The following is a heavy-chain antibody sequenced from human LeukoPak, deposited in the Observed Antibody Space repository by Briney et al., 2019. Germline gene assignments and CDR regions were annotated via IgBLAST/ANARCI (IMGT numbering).Heavy chain of an antibody. CDR2: ISSSSSYT. Sequence: PGGSLRLSCAASGFTFSSYAMNWVRQAPGKGLEWVSSISSSSSYTYNADSLKGRFTISRDNAKNSLYLQMNSLRAKDTAVYYCARDFLDEANYDGGREGVVDYWGQGTLVTVSS. V-gene: IGHV3-21*01. CDR1: GFTFSSYA. D-gene: IGHD1-7*01. CDR3: ARDFLDEANYDGGREGVVDY. J-gene: IGHJ4*02.